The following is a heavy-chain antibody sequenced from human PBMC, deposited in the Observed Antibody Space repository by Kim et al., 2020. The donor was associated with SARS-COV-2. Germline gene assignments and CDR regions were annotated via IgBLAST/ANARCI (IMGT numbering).Heavy chain of an antibody. CDR2: INHSGST. V-gene: IGHV4-34*01. D-gene: IGHD1-26*01. CDR3: ARGPGAEPHDF. Sequence: SETLSLTCAVYSRSFSGYYWTWIRQPPGKGLEWIGEINHSGSTNYNPSLKSRVTMSVDTSKNQFSLKLSSLTAADTAVYYCARGPGAEPHDFWGQGALVTVSS. J-gene: IGHJ4*02. CDR1: SRSFSGYY.